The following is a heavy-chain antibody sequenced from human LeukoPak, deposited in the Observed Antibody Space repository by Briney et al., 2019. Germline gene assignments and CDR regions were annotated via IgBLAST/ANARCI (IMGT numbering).Heavy chain of an antibody. J-gene: IGHJ5*02. CDR2: INPNSGGT. V-gene: IGHV1-2*02. Sequence: ASVKVSCKAAGYTFTGYYMHCVRQAPGQGLEWMGWINPNSGGTNYAQKFQGRVTMTRDTSISTAYMELSRLRSDDTAVYYCARDLAGGDYYNWFDPWGQGTLVTVSS. CDR3: ARDLAGGDYYNWFDP. D-gene: IGHD2-21*02. CDR1: GYTFTGYY.